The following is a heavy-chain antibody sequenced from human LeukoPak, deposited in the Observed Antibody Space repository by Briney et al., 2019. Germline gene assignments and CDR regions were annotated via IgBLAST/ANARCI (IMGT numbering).Heavy chain of an antibody. CDR3: ARGYYGSGSSPYYYYYYGMDV. V-gene: IGHV3-21*01. Sequence: GGSLRLSCAASGFTFSSYSMNWVRQAPGKGLEWVSSISSSSSYIYYADSVKGRFTISRDNAKNSLYLQMNSLRAEDTAVYYCARGYYGSGSSPYYYYYYGMDVCGKGTTVTVSS. CDR1: GFTFSSYS. D-gene: IGHD3-10*01. J-gene: IGHJ6*04. CDR2: ISSSSSYI.